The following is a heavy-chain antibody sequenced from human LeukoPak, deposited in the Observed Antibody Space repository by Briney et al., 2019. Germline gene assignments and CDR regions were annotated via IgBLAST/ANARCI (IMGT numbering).Heavy chain of an antibody. J-gene: IGHJ6*01. D-gene: IGHD6-19*01. CDR1: LYTLSAHS. V-gene: IGHV1-2*02. Sequence: ASVTVSPVDCLYTLSAHSIRWRRPAPGQGLEWMGWINPNSGGTNYAQKFQGRVTLTRDTAISTAYMEVSRLRSGGTAGYFSARENRSGWYFDAWGQGTTV. CDR2: INPNSGGT. CDR3: ARENRSGWYFDA.